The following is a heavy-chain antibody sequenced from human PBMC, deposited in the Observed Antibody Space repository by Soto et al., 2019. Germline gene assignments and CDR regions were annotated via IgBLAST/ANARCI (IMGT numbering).Heavy chain of an antibody. V-gene: IGHV4-59*08. CDR1: VGSVGGYY. D-gene: IGHD6-13*01. J-gene: IGHJ4*02. Sequence: SETLSLTCTVSVGSVGGYYWSWIRQPPKKGLEWIGSIYYSGSTNYSPSLKSRVTMSVDTSKNQFSLELTSVTAADTAVYYCARSMLGAAAGKGLLDYWGQGTLVTVSS. CDR2: IYYSGST. CDR3: ARSMLGAAAGKGLLDY.